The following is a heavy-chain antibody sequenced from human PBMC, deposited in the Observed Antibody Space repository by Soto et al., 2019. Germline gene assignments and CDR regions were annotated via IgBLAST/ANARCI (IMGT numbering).Heavy chain of an antibody. J-gene: IGHJ6*02. CDR1: GCSVSSGSNN. V-gene: IGHV4-61*01. CDR2: GYYSGST. Sequence: QVQLQESGPGLVKPSETLSLTCTVSGCSVSSGSNNWGWIRQPPGKGREWMGCGYYSGSTNYNHSLKSRVTISVDTSKNQFSLKLSSVTAADTAVYYCAREAPFLEWLLPKYYYYGMDVWGQGTTVTVSS. CDR3: AREAPFLEWLLPKYYYYGMDV. D-gene: IGHD3-3*02.